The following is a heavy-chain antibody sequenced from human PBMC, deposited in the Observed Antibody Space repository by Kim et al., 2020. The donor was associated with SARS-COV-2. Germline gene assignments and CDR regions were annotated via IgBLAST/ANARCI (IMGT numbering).Heavy chain of an antibody. CDR2: IYYSGST. Sequence: SETLSLTCTVSGGSISSYYWSWIRQPPGKGLEWIGYIYYSGSTNYNPSLKSRVTISVDTSKNQFSLKLSSVTAADTAVYYCARASWALGYCTGGVCSGLSIDPWGQGTLVTVSS. CDR1: GGSISSYY. J-gene: IGHJ5*02. V-gene: IGHV4-59*01. CDR3: ARASWALGYCTGGVCSGLSIDP. D-gene: IGHD2-8*02.